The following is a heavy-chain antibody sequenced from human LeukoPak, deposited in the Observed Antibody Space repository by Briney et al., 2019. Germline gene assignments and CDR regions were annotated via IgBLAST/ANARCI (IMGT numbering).Heavy chain of an antibody. V-gene: IGHV4-59*01. CDR1: GGSISSYY. CDR3: ARDLPGDYGNDYYGMDV. D-gene: IGHD4-11*01. CDR2: IYYSGST. J-gene: IGHJ6*04. Sequence: SSETLSLTCTVSGGSISSYYWSWIRQPPGKGLEWIGYIYYSGSTNYNPSLKSRVTISVDTSKNQFSLKLSSVTAADTAVYYCARDLPGDYGNDYYGMDVWGKGTTVTVSS.